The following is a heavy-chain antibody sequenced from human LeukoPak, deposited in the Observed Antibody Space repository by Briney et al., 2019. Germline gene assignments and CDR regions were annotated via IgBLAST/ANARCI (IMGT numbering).Heavy chain of an antibody. CDR3: ARTKNRYSSGWLYPFHFGY. J-gene: IGHJ4*02. V-gene: IGHV4-31*03. CDR2: IYYSGST. CDR1: GVSINSGGYY. Sequence: RTSQTLSLTCTVSGVSINSGGYYWSWIRQHPGKGLEWIGYIYYSGSTYYNPSLKSRVTISVDTSKNQFSLKLSFVTAADTAVYYCARTKNRYSSGWLYPFHFGYWGQGTLVTVSS. D-gene: IGHD6-19*01.